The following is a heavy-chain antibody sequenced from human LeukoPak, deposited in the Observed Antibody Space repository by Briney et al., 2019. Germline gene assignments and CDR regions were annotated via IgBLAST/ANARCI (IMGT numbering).Heavy chain of an antibody. CDR1: GFTFDDYA. CDR3: AKASHSSSWYYFDY. V-gene: IGHV3-9*03. J-gene: IGHJ4*02. Sequence: PGRSLRLSCAASGFTFDDYAMHWVRQAPGKGLEWVSGISWNSGSIGYADSVKGRFTISRDNAKNSLYLQMTSLRAEDMALYYCAKASHSSSWYYFDYWGQGTLVTVSS. D-gene: IGHD6-13*01. CDR2: ISWNSGSI.